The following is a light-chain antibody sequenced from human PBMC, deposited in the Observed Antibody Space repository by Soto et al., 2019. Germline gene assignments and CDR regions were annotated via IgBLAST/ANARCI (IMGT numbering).Light chain of an antibody. CDR3: QHYYSPPLT. V-gene: IGKV4-1*01. CDR1: QSVLYSSNNKNY. Sequence: DSVMTQSPDSLAVSLCERATINCKSRQSVLYSSNNKNYLDWYQQKPGQPPKLLIYRASARESGVPERFSGSGSGTDFTLTISSLQAEDVAVYYCQHYYSPPLTFGGGTKVDIK. J-gene: IGKJ4*01. CDR2: RAS.